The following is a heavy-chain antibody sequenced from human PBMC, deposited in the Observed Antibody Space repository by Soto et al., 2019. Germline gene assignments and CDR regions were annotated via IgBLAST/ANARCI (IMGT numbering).Heavy chain of an antibody. CDR2: IYYSGST. CDR3: ARDQDCGGDCYSNWFAP. CDR1: GGSISSGGYY. V-gene: IGHV4-31*03. D-gene: IGHD2-21*02. Sequence: PSETLSLTCTVSGGSISSGGYYWSWIRQHPGKGLEWIGYIYYSGSTYYNPSLKSRVTISVDTSKNQFSLKLSSVTAADTAVYYCARDQDCGGDCYSNWFAPWGQGTPVTVSS. J-gene: IGHJ5*02.